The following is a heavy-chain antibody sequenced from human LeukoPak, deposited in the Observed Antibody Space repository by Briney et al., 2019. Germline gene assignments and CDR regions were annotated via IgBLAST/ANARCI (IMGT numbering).Heavy chain of an antibody. D-gene: IGHD4-17*01. V-gene: IGHV3-33*01. CDR2: IWYDGSNK. CDR3: ARPLEGSTVTVPWYYYGMDV. CDR1: GFTFSNHG. J-gene: IGHJ6*02. Sequence: PGRSLRLSCAASGFTFSNHGMHWVRQAPGKGPVWVALIWYDGSNKYYGDSVKGRFTISRDNSKNTVYLQMNSLRAEDTGVYYCARPLEGSTVTVPWYYYGMDVWGQGTTVTVSS.